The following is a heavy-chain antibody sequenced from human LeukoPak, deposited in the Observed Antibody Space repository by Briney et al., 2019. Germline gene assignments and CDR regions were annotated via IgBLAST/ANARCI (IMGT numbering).Heavy chain of an antibody. Sequence: GSSVKVSCKASGGTFSSYAISWVRQAPGQGLEWMGGIIPIFGTADYAQKFQGRVMITTDESTSTAYMELSSLRSEDTAVYYCARDPSYDSSGFDAFDIWGQGTMVTVSS. V-gene: IGHV1-69*05. J-gene: IGHJ3*02. CDR2: IIPIFGTA. CDR1: GGTFSSYA. CDR3: ARDPSYDSSGFDAFDI. D-gene: IGHD3-22*01.